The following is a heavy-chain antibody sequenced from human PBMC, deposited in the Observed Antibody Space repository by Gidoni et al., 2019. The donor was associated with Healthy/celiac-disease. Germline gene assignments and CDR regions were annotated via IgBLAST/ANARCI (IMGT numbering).Heavy chain of an antibody. J-gene: IGHJ4*02. CDR2: IYYSGST. CDR1: GGSISRSSYY. V-gene: IGHV4-39*01. Sequence: LQLQESGPGLVKPSETLSLTCTVSGGSISRSSYYWGWIRQPPGKGLEWIGSIYYSGSTYYNPSLKSRVTISVDTSKNQFSLKLSSVTAADTAVYYCARGSGAVAGEPFDYWGQGTLVTVSS. D-gene: IGHD6-19*01. CDR3: ARGSGAVAGEPFDY.